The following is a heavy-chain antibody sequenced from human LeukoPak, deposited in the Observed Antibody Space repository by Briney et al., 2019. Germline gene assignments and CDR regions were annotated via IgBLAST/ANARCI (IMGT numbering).Heavy chain of an antibody. Sequence: ASVKVSCKPSGYTFTSYGISWVRQAPGQGLEWMGWISTYNGDTKYAQKFQGRVTLTKDTPTSTAYMELRSLRSDDTAVYYCVRDPSNTSGWYIYFDYWGQGTLVTVSS. CDR1: GYTFTSYG. V-gene: IGHV1-18*01. D-gene: IGHD6-19*01. CDR2: ISTYNGDT. CDR3: VRDPSNTSGWYIYFDY. J-gene: IGHJ4*02.